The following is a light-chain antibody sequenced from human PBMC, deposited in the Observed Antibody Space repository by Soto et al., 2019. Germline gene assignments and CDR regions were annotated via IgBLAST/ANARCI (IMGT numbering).Light chain of an antibody. CDR3: HQYGSSPLT. V-gene: IGKV3-20*01. Sequence: EIVLTQSPGTLSLSPGERATLSCWASQSVSSSYLAWYQQKPGQAPRLLIYGASRRATGIPERFSGSGSGTDFTLTICRLEPEDFAVYYCHQYGSSPLTFGPRTKVHIK. CDR1: QSVSSSY. CDR2: GAS. J-gene: IGKJ3*01.